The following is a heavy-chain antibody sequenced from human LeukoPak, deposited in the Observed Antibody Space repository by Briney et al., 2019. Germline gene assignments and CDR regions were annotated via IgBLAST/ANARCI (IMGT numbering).Heavy chain of an antibody. D-gene: IGHD3-16*02. Sequence: AGGSLRLSCAASGFTFSSYSMNWVRQAPGKGLEWVSSISSSSSYIYYADSVKGRFTITRDNAKNSLYLQMNSLRAADTAVYYCARVDYDYVWGSYRLDYWGQGTLVTVSS. CDR1: GFTFSSYS. V-gene: IGHV3-21*01. CDR3: ARVDYDYVWGSYRLDY. J-gene: IGHJ4*02. CDR2: ISSSSSYI.